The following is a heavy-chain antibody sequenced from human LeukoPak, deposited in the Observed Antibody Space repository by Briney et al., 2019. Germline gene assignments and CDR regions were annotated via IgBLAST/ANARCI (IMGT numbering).Heavy chain of an antibody. CDR3: VRTEAPLKWAFDI. J-gene: IGHJ3*02. Sequence: PGGSLRLSCAASGFTFSSYSMNWVRQAPGKGLEWVSYISGSSSTIYYADSVKGRFTISRDNAKNSLYLQMSSLTAEDTAVYYCVRTEAPLKWAFDIWGQGTMVTVSS. V-gene: IGHV3-48*01. CDR1: GFTFSSYS. CDR2: ISGSSSTI. D-gene: IGHD2-15*01.